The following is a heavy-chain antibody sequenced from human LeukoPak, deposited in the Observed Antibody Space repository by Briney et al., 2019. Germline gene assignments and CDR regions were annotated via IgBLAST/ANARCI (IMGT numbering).Heavy chain of an antibody. V-gene: IGHV1-2*02. J-gene: IGHJ4*02. D-gene: IGHD2-15*01. CDR3: ARRYRSGGSCYPDY. CDR1: GYTFNVYN. CDR2: VNPKNGGT. Sequence: ASVKVSCKAYGYTFNVYNIYWVRQTPGQGLEWMGWVNPKNGGTVYAQKFQGRVTMTSDTSLSTAYMDLSSLRPDDTGVYFCARRYRSGGSCYPDYWGQGTLVTVSS.